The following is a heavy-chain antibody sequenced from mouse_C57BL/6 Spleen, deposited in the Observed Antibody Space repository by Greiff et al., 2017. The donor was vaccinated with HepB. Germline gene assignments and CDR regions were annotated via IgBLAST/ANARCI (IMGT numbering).Heavy chain of an antibody. CDR3: ASNYGSSFAY. D-gene: IGHD1-1*01. CDR1: GYAFSSSW. J-gene: IGHJ3*01. V-gene: IGHV1-82*01. Sequence: VQLQQSGPELVKPGASVKISCKASGYAFSSSWMNWVKQRPGKGLEWIGRIYPGDGDTNYNGKFKGKATLTADKSSSTAYMQLSSLTSEDSAVYFCASNYGSSFAYWGQGTLVTVSA. CDR2: IYPGDGDT.